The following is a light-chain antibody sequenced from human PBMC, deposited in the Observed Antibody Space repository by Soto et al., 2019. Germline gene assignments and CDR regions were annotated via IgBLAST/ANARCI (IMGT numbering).Light chain of an antibody. CDR2: DVS. V-gene: IGLV2-14*01. CDR1: SSDVGGYNY. J-gene: IGLJ1*01. Sequence: QSVLTQPAYVSGSPGQSIPISCTGTSSDVGGYNYVSWYQQHPGKAPKLMIYDVSNRPSGVSNRFSGSKSGNTASLTISGLQAEDEADYYCGSYTSSSTLLYVFGTGTKVTVL. CDR3: GSYTSSSTLLYV.